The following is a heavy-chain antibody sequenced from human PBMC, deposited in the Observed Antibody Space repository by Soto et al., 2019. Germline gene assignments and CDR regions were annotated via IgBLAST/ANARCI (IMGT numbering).Heavy chain of an antibody. J-gene: IGHJ6*02. Sequence: GGSLRLSCAASGFTFSSYAMHWVRQAPGKGLEWVAVISYDGSNKYYADSVKGRFTISRDNSKNTLYLQMNSLRAEDTAVYYCARGEPYYYGSGSYFSPYYYGMDVWGQGTTVTVSS. CDR1: GFTFSSYA. V-gene: IGHV3-30-3*01. CDR3: ARGEPYYYGSGSYFSPYYYGMDV. CDR2: ISYDGSNK. D-gene: IGHD3-10*01.